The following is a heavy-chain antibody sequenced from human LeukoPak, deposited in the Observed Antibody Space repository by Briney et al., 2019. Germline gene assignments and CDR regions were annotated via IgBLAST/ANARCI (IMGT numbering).Heavy chain of an antibody. CDR3: ATDHAPLVPCAIVF. Sequence: PGRSLRLSCAASGFTFSSYGMHWVRQAPGKGLEWVAVISYDGSNKYYADSVKGRFTISRDNSKNTLYLQMNSLRAEDTAVYYCATDHAPLVPCAIVFWGQGTLVTVSS. D-gene: IGHD2-2*01. CDR2: ISYDGSNK. V-gene: IGHV3-30*03. J-gene: IGHJ4*02. CDR1: GFTFSSYG.